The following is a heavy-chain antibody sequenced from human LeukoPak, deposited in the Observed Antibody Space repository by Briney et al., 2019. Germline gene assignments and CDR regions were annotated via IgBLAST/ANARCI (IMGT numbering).Heavy chain of an antibody. CDR2: IYYSGNT. J-gene: IGHJ4*02. D-gene: IGHD3-3*01. Sequence: SETLSLTCTVSGGSISTYYWGWIRQAPGKGLEWIGSIYYSGNTYYNSSLKSRVTISLDTSKNQFSLNLFSVTAADTAMYYCTRASGYGLIDYWAREPWSPSPQ. V-gene: IGHV4-39*07. CDR3: TRASGYGLIDY. CDR1: GGSISTYY.